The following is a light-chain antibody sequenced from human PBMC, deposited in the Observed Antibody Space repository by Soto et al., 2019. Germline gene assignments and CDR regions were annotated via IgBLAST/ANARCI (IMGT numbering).Light chain of an antibody. V-gene: IGLV1-44*01. CDR3: QSYDRSLSGYV. Sequence: QAVVTQPPSVSGTPGQRVTIFCSGRRSNIGSNLVYWYQQLPGTAPKLLIFSNDQRPSGVPDRFSGSRSGTSASLAITGLQAEDEAVYYCQSYDRSLSGYVFGTGTKLTVL. CDR1: RSNIGSNL. CDR2: SND. J-gene: IGLJ1*01.